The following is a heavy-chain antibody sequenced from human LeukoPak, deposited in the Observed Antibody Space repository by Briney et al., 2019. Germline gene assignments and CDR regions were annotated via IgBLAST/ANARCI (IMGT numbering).Heavy chain of an antibody. J-gene: IGHJ4*02. CDR1: GFTFSDYY. CDR3: ARKSYDSSGYYPPNY. V-gene: IGHV3-11*04. D-gene: IGHD3-22*01. Sequence: GGSLRLSCAASGFTFSDYYMSWIRQIPGKGLEWISYISGGGCTIEYADSVKGRFTISRDNAKNSLYLQMNSLRAEDTAVYYCARKSYDSSGYYPPNYWGQGTLVTVSS. CDR2: ISGGGCTI.